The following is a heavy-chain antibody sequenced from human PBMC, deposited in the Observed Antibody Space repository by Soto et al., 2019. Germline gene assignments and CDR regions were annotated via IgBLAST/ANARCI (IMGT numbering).Heavy chain of an antibody. CDR3: ARGTHYHILTGYYQLYFYYFVDV. Sequence: EVQLVGSGGGLVQPGGSLRLSCTASGFTFSSYSMNWVRQAPGKGLEWVSHISSSSNTTYYADSVKGRFTISRDNAKNSLFLQMNSLRAEDTAVYYCARGTHYHILTGYYQLYFYYFVDVWGKGTTVTVSS. CDR2: ISSSSNTT. D-gene: IGHD3-9*01. V-gene: IGHV3-48*01. CDR1: GFTFSSYS. J-gene: IGHJ6*03.